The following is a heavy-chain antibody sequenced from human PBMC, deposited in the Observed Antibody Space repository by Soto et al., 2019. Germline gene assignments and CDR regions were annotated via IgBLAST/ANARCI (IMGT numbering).Heavy chain of an antibody. J-gene: IGHJ3*02. V-gene: IGHV1-69*08. Sequence: QVQLVQSGAEVKKPGSSVKVSCKASGGTFSSYTISWVRQAPGQGLEWMGRIIPILGIANYAQKFQGRVTITADKFTSTAYMELSSLRSEDTAVYYCARDPRSDYGDYVLNDAFDIWGQGTMVTVSS. CDR2: IIPILGIA. D-gene: IGHD4-17*01. CDR3: ARDPRSDYGDYVLNDAFDI. CDR1: GGTFSSYT.